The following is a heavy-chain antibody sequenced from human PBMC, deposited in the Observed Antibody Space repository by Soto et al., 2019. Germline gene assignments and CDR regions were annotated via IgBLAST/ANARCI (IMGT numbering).Heavy chain of an antibody. D-gene: IGHD6-13*01. CDR3: ARDTAGPIAAASDY. V-gene: IGHV1-69*04. J-gene: IGHJ4*02. CDR1: GGTFSSYT. Sequence: VKADCKASGGTFSSYTISGVRQAPGQGLEWMGRIIPILGIANYAQKFQGRVTITADKSTSTAYMELSSLRSEDTAVYYCARDTAGPIAAASDYWGQGTLVTVSS. CDR2: IIPILGIA.